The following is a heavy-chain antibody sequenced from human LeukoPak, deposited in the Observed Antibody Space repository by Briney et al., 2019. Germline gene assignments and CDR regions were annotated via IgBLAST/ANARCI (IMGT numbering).Heavy chain of an antibody. V-gene: IGHV4-39*01. Sequence: SETLSLTCTVSGGSISSSSYYWGWIRQPPGKGLEWIGSIYYSGSTYYNPSLKSRVTISVDTSKNQFSLKLSSVTAADTAVYYCARGKYYFDYWGQGTLVTVSS. CDR3: ARGKYYFDY. J-gene: IGHJ4*02. CDR1: GGSISSSSYY. CDR2: IYYSGST.